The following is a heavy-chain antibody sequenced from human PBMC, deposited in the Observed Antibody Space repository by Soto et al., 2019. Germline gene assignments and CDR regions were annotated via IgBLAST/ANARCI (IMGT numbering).Heavy chain of an antibody. CDR2: ISAYNGNT. CDR3: ARAPGYCSGGSCYLLHFQH. J-gene: IGHJ1*01. D-gene: IGHD2-15*01. Sequence: QVPLVQSGAEVKKPGASVKVSCKASGYTFTSYGISWVRQAPGQGLEWMGWISAYNGNTNYAQKLQGRVTMTKDTSTSTAYMELRSLRSDYTAVYSCARAPGYCSGGSCYLLHFQHWGQGTLVTVSS. V-gene: IGHV1-18*01. CDR1: GYTFTSYG.